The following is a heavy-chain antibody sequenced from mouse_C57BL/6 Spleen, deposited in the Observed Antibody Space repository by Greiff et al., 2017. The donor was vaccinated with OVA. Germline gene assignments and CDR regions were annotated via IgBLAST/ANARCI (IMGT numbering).Heavy chain of an antibody. Sequence: EVKLMESGGDLVKPGGSLKLSCAASGFTFSSYGMSWVRQTPDKRLEWVATISSGGSYTYYPDSVKGRFTISRDNAKNTLYLQMSSLKSEDTAMYYCARDGWLLRGKGTTLTVAS. CDR2: ISSGGSYT. CDR1: GFTFSSYG. V-gene: IGHV5-6*01. CDR3: ARDGWLL. J-gene: IGHJ2*01. D-gene: IGHD2-3*01.